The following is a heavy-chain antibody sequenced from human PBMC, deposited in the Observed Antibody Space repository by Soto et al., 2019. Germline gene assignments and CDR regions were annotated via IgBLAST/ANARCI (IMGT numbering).Heavy chain of an antibody. Sequence: VASVKVSCKASGYTFTSYGISWVRQAPGQGLEWMGWISAYNGNTNYAQKLQGRVTMTTDTSTSTAYMELRSLRSDDTAVYYCARDIAAAGTVGPPYFDYWGQGTLVTVSS. V-gene: IGHV1-18*04. CDR3: ARDIAAAGTVGPPYFDY. CDR1: GYTFTSYG. D-gene: IGHD6-13*01. J-gene: IGHJ4*02. CDR2: ISAYNGNT.